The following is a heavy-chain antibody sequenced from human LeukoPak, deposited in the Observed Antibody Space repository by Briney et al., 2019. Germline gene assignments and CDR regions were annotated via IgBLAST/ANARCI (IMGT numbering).Heavy chain of an antibody. J-gene: IGHJ6*02. Sequence: GGSLRLSCAVSGFTLSSYRMSWVRQSPGKGLEGVAYIKKDRIDIYYIHSVKARFTISRDNAKNSLYLQMNSLCAEDTAVYYCARDEDGRSSSWTYYYYYYGMDVWGQGTTVTVS. D-gene: IGHD6-13*01. V-gene: IGHV3-7*01. CDR3: ARDEDGRSSSWTYYYYYYGMDV. CDR1: GFTLSSYR. CDR2: IKKDRIDI.